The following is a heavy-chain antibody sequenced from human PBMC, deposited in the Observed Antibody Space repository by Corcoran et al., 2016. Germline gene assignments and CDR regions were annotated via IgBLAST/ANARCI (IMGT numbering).Heavy chain of an antibody. CDR3: ARDRAENYYDSSGYYPFDY. CDR2: TYYRSKWYN. CDR1: GDSVSSNSAA. J-gene: IGHJ4*02. D-gene: IGHD3-22*01. Sequence: QVQLQQSGPGLVKPSQTLSLTCAISGDSVSSNSAAWNWIRQSPSRGLEWLGRTYYRSKWYNDNAVSVKSLITINPDTAKNQFSLQLNSVTPEDTVVYYCARDRAENYYDSSGYYPFDYWGQGTLVTVSS. V-gene: IGHV6-1*01.